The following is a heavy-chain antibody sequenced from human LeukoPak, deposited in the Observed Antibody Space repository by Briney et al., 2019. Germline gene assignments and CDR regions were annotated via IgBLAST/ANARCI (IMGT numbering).Heavy chain of an antibody. J-gene: IGHJ4*02. CDR1: GFTFSSHE. D-gene: IGHD4-17*01. CDR3: ARTLTTTYS. V-gene: IGHV3-48*03. CDR2: ISNSGGDI. Sequence: GESLKISCTASGFTFSSHEMNWVRQAPGKGLEWLSYISNSGGDINYADSVKGRFTISRDNAKNSLYLQMNSLRVEDTAVYYCARTLTTTYSWGQGTLVTVSS.